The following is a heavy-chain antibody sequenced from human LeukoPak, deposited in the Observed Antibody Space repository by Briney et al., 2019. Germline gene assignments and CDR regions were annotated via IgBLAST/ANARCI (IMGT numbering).Heavy chain of an antibody. V-gene: IGHV3-30*18. CDR3: AKPRDGYNYYPFDY. Sequence: PGRSLRLSCAASGFIFSSYGMHWVRQAPGKGLEWVAVISYGGSNKYYADSVKGRFTISRDNSKNTLYLQINSLRAEDTAVYYCAKPRDGYNYYPFDYWGQGTLVTVSS. CDR1: GFIFSSYG. CDR2: ISYGGSNK. D-gene: IGHD5-24*01. J-gene: IGHJ4*02.